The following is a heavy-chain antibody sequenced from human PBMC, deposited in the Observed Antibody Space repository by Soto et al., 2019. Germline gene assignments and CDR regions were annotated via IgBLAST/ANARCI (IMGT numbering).Heavy chain of an antibody. CDR2: INTYNGNT. V-gene: IGHV1-18*01. CDR1: GYTFDGYG. J-gene: IGHJ2*01. CDR3: AGLAYVGNWYCGL. Sequence: VSVKASCKAPGYTFDGYGITWVRQAPGQGLEWMGWINTYNGNTNYAQKLQVRVTMTTDTSTSTAYMELRSLRSAATAMSYCAGLAYVGNWYCGLWSRGTLVT. D-gene: IGHD2-8*01.